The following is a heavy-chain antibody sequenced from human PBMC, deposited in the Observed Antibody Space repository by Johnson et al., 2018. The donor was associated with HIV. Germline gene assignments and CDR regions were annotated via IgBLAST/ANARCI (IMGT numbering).Heavy chain of an antibody. CDR3: ASCQNAFDI. V-gene: IGHV3-30*04. Sequence: QLVESGGGVVQPGRSLRLSCAASGFTFSSYAMHWVRQAPGKGLEWVAVISDDGSNKHYVDSVKGRFTISRDNSKNTLYLQMNSLRAEDTAVYYCASCQNAFDIWGQGTMVTVSS. CDR2: ISDDGSNK. J-gene: IGHJ3*02. CDR1: GFTFSSYA.